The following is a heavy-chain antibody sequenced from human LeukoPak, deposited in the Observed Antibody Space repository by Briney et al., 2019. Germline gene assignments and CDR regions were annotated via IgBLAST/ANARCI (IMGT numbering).Heavy chain of an antibody. V-gene: IGHV3-48*04. D-gene: IGHD3-10*01. CDR3: ARSPNYKGYFDY. Sequence: GGSLRLSCAASRFTFSSYSMNWVRQAPGKGLEWLSYISSFSSTIYYADSVMGRFTISRDNAKNSLYLQMNSLRAEDTAVYYCARSPNYKGYFDYWGQGTLVTVSS. J-gene: IGHJ4*02. CDR2: ISSFSSTI. CDR1: RFTFSSYS.